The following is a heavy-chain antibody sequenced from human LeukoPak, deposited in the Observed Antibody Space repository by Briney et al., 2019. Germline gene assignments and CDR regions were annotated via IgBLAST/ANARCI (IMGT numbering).Heavy chain of an antibody. V-gene: IGHV3-48*03. CDR3: ASNIVATITTYGMDV. J-gene: IGHJ6*02. D-gene: IGHD5-12*01. Sequence: PGGSLRLSCAASGFTFSSYEMNWVSQAPGKGLEWVSYISSSGSTIYYADSVKGRFTISRDNAKSSLYLQMNSLRAEDTAVYYCASNIVATITTYGMDVWGQGTTVTVSS. CDR2: ISSSGSTI. CDR1: GFTFSSYE.